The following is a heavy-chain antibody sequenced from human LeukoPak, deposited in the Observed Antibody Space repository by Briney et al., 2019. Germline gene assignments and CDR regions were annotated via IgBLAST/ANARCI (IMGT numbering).Heavy chain of an antibody. V-gene: IGHV1-3*03. Sequence: ASVKVSCKASGYTFTSYAMHWVRQAPGQRLEWMGWINAGNGNTKYSQEFQGRVTITRDTSASTAYMELSSLRSEDMAVYYCARAYFDWLYPNYFDYWGQGTLVTVSS. D-gene: IGHD3-9*01. CDR2: INAGNGNT. CDR1: GYTFTSYA. CDR3: ARAYFDWLYPNYFDY. J-gene: IGHJ4*02.